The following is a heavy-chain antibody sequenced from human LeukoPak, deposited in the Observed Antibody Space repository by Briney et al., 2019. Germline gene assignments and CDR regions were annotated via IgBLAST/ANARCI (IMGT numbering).Heavy chain of an antibody. CDR2: ISAYNGNT. Sequence: GAPVKVSCKASGYTFTSYGISWVRQAPGQGLEWMGWISAYNGNTNYAQKLQGRVTMTTDTSTSTAYMELSSLRSEDTAVYYRARDPGGVVVPVYGMDVWGQGTTVTVSS. V-gene: IGHV1-18*01. CDR3: ARDPGGVVVPVYGMDV. D-gene: IGHD2-2*01. J-gene: IGHJ6*02. CDR1: GYTFTSYG.